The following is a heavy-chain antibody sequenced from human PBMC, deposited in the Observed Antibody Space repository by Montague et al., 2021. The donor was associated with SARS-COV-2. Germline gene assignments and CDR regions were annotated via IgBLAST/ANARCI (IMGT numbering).Heavy chain of an antibody. CDR2: MSASGDST. CDR1: GFNLGAYV. D-gene: IGHD1-26*01. J-gene: IGHJ1*01. CDR3: AKGVGSGSFQF. V-gene: IGHV3-23*01. Sequence: SLRLSCAASGFNLGAYVLNWVRRAPGKGLEWVAAMSASGDSTYHADSVEGRFTISRDNSKNTVYLQMNSLRAEDTAFYYCAKGVGSGSFQFWGQGTLVTVSS.